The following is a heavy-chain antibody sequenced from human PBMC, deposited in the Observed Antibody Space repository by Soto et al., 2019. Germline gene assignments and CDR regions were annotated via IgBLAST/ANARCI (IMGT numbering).Heavy chain of an antibody. CDR2: ISYDGSNK. D-gene: IGHD2-21*02. CDR3: ARDFKMAYCGGDCYSSVDY. J-gene: IGHJ4*02. Sequence: QVQLVESGGGVVQPGRSLRLSCAASGFTFSSYAMHWVRQAPGKGLEWVAVISYDGSNKYYADSVKGRFTISRDNSKNTLYLQMNSLRAEDTAVYYCARDFKMAYCGGDCYSSVDYWGQGTLVTVSS. V-gene: IGHV3-30-3*01. CDR1: GFTFSSYA.